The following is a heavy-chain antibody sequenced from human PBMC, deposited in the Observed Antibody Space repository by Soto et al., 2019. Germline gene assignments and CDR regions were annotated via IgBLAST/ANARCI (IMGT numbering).Heavy chain of an antibody. Sequence: SETLSLTCTVSGGSISSGGYYWSWIRQHPGKGLEWIGYIYYSGSTYYNPSLKSRVTISVDTSKSQFSLKLSSVTAADTAVYYCARDESSWFDPWGQGTLVTVSS. CDR1: GGSISSGGYY. CDR3: ARDESSWFDP. J-gene: IGHJ5*02. V-gene: IGHV4-31*03. CDR2: IYYSGST.